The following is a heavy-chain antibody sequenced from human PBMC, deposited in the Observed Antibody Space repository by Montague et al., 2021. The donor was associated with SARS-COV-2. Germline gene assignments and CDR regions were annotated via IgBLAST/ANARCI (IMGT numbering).Heavy chain of an antibody. J-gene: IGHJ6*03. CDR3: ASSYYYGSGTYVYNYYMDV. CDR1: GGSVSSSPYY. CDR2: ISYSGRT. V-gene: IGHV4-39*01. Sequence: SETLSLTCTVSGGSVSSSPYYWGWIRQPPGRGLEWVGSISYSGRTYFSPSLKSRLTISVDSSENQFSLRLSSVTAADTAVYYCASSYYYGSGTYVYNYYMDVWGKGITDTVSS. D-gene: IGHD3-10*01.